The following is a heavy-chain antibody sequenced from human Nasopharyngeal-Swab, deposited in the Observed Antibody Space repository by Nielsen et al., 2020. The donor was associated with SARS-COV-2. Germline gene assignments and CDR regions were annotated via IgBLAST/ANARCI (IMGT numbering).Heavy chain of an antibody. D-gene: IGHD3-9*01. CDR3: ARDLSLGQYFDWLGASDP. J-gene: IGHJ5*02. Sequence: GESLKISCAASGFTFSTYAMTWVRQAPGKGLEWVSTIDAGGGNTWYADSVKGRFTISRDNAKNSLYLQMNSLRDEDTAVYYCARDLSLGQYFDWLGASDPWGQGTLVTVSS. CDR2: IDAGGGNT. V-gene: IGHV3-23*01. CDR1: GFTFSTYA.